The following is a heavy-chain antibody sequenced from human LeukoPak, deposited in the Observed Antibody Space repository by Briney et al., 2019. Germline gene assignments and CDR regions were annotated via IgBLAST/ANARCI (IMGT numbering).Heavy chain of an antibody. CDR3: ARGRSSGLIDY. CDR2: IWYDGSNK. D-gene: IGHD6-19*01. V-gene: IGHV3-33*08. Sequence: GGSLRLSCAASGFTFSSYGMHWVRQAPGKGLEWAAVIWYDGSNKYYADSVKGRFTISRDNSKNTLYLQMNSLRAEDTAVYYCARGRSSGLIDYWGQGTLVTVSS. CDR1: GFTFSSYG. J-gene: IGHJ4*02.